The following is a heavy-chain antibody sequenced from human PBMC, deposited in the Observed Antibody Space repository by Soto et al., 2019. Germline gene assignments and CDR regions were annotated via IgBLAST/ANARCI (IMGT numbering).Heavy chain of an antibody. CDR3: ARGRGGRGSSNNWLDP. CDR2: IYFSGST. D-gene: IGHD2-15*01. V-gene: IGHV4-59*01. CDR1: GDSISSYY. J-gene: IGHJ5*02. Sequence: SETLSLTCTVSGDSISSYYWSWLRQPPGKGLEWIGNIYFSGSTNYNPSLKSRVTISVDTSKNQFSLKLSSVTAADTAVYYCARGRGGRGSSNNWLDPWGQGTLVTVS.